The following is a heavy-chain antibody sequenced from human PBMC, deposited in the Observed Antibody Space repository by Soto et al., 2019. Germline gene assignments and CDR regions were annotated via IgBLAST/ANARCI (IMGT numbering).Heavy chain of an antibody. V-gene: IGHV1-69*12. CDR3: ARELGSSGSFDS. D-gene: IGHD6-25*01. Sequence: QVPLVQSGAEVKKPGSSVKVSCKASGGTFSSYAVSWVRQAPGQGLECMGGIIPMFDTTNYAQKFQGRVTFTADESTSTAYMELRSLTSEDTAVYYCARELGSSGSFDSWGQGTLVAVSS. J-gene: IGHJ4*02. CDR1: GGTFSSYA. CDR2: IIPMFDTT.